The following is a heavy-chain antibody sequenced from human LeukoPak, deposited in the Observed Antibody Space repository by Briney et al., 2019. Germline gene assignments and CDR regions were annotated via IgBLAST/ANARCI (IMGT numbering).Heavy chain of an antibody. CDR3: ARDRTAVTYNWFDP. CDR2: IYTSGST. J-gene: IGHJ5*02. Sequence: SETLSLTCPVSGGSISSYYGSWIRQPAGKGLEWIGRIYTSGSTNYNPSLKSRVTMSVDTSKNQFFLKLSSVTAADTAVYYCARDRTAVTYNWFDPWGQGTLVTVSS. V-gene: IGHV4-4*07. CDR1: GGSISSYY. D-gene: IGHD4-17*01.